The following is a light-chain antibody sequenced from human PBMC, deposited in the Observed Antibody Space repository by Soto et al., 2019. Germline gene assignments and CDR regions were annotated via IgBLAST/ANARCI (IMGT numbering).Light chain of an antibody. V-gene: IGKV3-15*01. CDR2: GAY. J-gene: IGKJ1*01. CDR1: QSVISN. CDR3: QQYRSWPPWT. Sequence: EIAMPLSPSTLSVSPGESDTLSCSSSQSVISNLAWYKQKPGQAPRLLIYGAYARATGIPARCSGSGSGTEFTLTISSLESEDSAVYYCQQYRSWPPWTVGQGTKGDIK.